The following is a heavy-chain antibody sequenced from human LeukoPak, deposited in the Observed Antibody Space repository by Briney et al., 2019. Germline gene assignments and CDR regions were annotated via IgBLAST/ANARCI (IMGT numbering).Heavy chain of an antibody. J-gene: IGHJ1*01. CDR1: GFTFSSYA. Sequence: PGGSLRLSCEASGFTFSSYAMSWVRQAPGKGLECVSAISGSGVTTHYAGSVKGRFSISRDNSKNTLYLQMNSLRAEDTALYYCAKKVVVGATSPYSDFQDWGQGTLVTVSS. CDR3: AKKVVVGATSPYSDFQD. V-gene: IGHV3-23*01. D-gene: IGHD1-26*01. CDR2: ISGSGVTT.